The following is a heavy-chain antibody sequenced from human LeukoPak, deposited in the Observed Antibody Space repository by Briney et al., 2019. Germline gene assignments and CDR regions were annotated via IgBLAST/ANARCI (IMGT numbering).Heavy chain of an antibody. Sequence: SVKVSCKASGGTFSSYAISWVRQAPGQGLEWMGGIIPIFGTANYAQKFQGRVTITADESTSTAYMELSSLRSEDAAVYYCALTLDYDYVWGSYRRFDYWGQGTLVTVSS. CDR3: ALTLDYDYVWGSYRRFDY. CDR1: GGTFSSYA. CDR2: IIPIFGTA. J-gene: IGHJ4*02. D-gene: IGHD3-16*02. V-gene: IGHV1-69*01.